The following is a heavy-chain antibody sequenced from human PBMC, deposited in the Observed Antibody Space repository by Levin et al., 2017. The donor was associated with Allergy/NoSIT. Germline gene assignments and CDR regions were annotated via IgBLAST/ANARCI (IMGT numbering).Heavy chain of an antibody. J-gene: IGHJ4*02. CDR2: ISAYNGNT. CDR1: GYTFTSYG. CDR3: ARDQGPLAAAGTNYFDY. V-gene: IGHV1-18*01. D-gene: IGHD6-13*01. Sequence: PGESLKISCKASGYTFTSYGISWVRQAPGQGLEWMGWISAYNGNTNYAQKLQGRVTMTTDTSTSTAYMELRSLRSDDTAVYYCARDQGPLAAAGTNYFDYWGQGTLVTVSS.